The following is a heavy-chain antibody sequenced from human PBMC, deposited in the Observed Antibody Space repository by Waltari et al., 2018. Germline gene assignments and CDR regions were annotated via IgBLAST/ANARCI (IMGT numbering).Heavy chain of an antibody. CDR2: ISSSSSYI. J-gene: IGHJ4*02. CDR1: GFTFSSYS. V-gene: IGHV3-21*01. CDR3: ARGYLGYRPGGGGFDY. Sequence: EVQLVESGGGLVKPGGSLRLSCAASGFTFSSYSMNWVRQAPGKGLELVSSISSSSSYIYYADSVKGRFTISRDNAKNSLYLQMNSLRAEDTAVYYCARGYLGYRPGGGGFDYWGQGTLVTVSS. D-gene: IGHD5-18*01.